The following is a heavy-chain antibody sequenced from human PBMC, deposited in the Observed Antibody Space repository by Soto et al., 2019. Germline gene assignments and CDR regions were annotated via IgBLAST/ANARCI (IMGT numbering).Heavy chain of an antibody. CDR2: IWYDGRNK. J-gene: IGHJ6*02. CDR1: GFTFNTYG. V-gene: IGHV3-33*08. CDR3: ARADCTGAYCYSWPFNYGVDV. Sequence: QVQLVESGGGVVQPGGSLRLSCTTSGFTFNTYGMHWVRQAQGKGLEWVAIIWYDGRNKYYADSVKGRFTISRDNSKNTLYLQMNSLRAEDTALYYCARADCTGAYCYSWPFNYGVDVWGQGTTVTVSS. D-gene: IGHD2-15*01.